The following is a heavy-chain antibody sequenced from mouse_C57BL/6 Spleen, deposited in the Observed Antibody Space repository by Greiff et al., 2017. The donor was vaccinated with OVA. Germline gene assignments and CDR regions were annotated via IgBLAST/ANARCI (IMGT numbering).Heavy chain of an antibody. CDR3: AREITGTPYWYFDV. CDR2: IYPGDGDT. Sequence: QVQLQQSGPELVKPGASVKISCKASGYAFSSSWMNWVKQRPGKGLEWIGRIYPGDGDTNYNGKFKGKATLTADKSSSTAYMQLSSLTSEDSAVYVCAREITGTPYWYFDVWGTGTTVTVSS. D-gene: IGHD4-1*01. CDR1: GYAFSSSW. V-gene: IGHV1-82*01. J-gene: IGHJ1*03.